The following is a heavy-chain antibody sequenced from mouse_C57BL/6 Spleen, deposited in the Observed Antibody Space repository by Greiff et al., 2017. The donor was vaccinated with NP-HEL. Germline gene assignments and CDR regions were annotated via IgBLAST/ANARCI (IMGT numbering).Heavy chain of an antibody. CDR3: ARGGYNYAMDY. Sequence: QVQLQQSGAELVRPGTSVKVSCKASGYAFTNYLIEWVKQRPGQGLEWIGGINTGSGGTNYTEKFQGKVTLPANKSSNTTYMQLSSLTSEYSAVSFCARGGYNYAMDYWGQGTSVTVSS. CDR1: GYAFTNYL. V-gene: IGHV1-54*01. CDR2: INTGSGGT. J-gene: IGHJ4*01.